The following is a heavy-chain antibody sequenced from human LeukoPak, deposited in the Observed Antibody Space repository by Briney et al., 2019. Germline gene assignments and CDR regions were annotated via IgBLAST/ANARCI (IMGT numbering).Heavy chain of an antibody. D-gene: IGHD6-19*01. J-gene: IGHJ4*02. Sequence: GGSLRLSCAASGFTFSSYAMSWVRQAPGKGLEWVSAISGSGGSTYYADSVKGRFTISRDNSKNTLYLQMNSLRAEDTAVYYCARGGHSSGWYNFDYWGQGTLATVSS. V-gene: IGHV3-23*01. CDR3: ARGGHSSGWYNFDY. CDR2: ISGSGGST. CDR1: GFTFSSYA.